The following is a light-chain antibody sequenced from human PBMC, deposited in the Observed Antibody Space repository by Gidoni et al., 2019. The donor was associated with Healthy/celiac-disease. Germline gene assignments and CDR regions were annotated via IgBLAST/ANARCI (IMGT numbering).Light chain of an antibody. CDR3: QQSYSTSWT. Sequence: DIQVTQSPSSLSASVGHRVTITCRASQSISSYLHWYQQKPGKAPKLLIYAASSLKSGVPSRFSGSGSGTDFTLTISSLQPEDFATYYWQQSYSTSWTFGQGTKVEIK. CDR2: AAS. J-gene: IGKJ1*01. CDR1: QSISSY. V-gene: IGKV1-39*01.